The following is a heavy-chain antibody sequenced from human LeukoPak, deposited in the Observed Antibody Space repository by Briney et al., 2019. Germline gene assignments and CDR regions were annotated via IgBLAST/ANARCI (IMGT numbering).Heavy chain of an antibody. Sequence: GGSLRLSCAGSGFIFNNFAMHWVRQPPGKGLEWVSGISWNSGSIDYADSVKGRFTISRDNAKNSLYLQMNSLRVEDTAFYYCAKDNRRHYTSGPNPDSLHWGQGALVTVSS. CDR3: AKDNRRHYTSGPNPDSLH. CDR2: ISWNSGSI. J-gene: IGHJ4*02. D-gene: IGHD6-19*01. V-gene: IGHV3-9*01. CDR1: GFIFNNFA.